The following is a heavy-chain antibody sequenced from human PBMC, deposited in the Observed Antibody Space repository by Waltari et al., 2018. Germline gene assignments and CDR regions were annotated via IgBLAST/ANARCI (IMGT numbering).Heavy chain of an antibody. CDR2: INPNSGGT. D-gene: IGHD3-3*01. CDR3: ARGRGVGVVIPTAY. Sequence: QVQLVQSGAEVKKPGASVKVSCQASGYTFTGYYMHWVRQAPGQGLEWMGWINPNSGGTIYAQKFQGRVTMPRDTSISTAYMELSRLRSDDTAVYYCARGRGVGVVIPTAYWGQGTLVTVSS. V-gene: IGHV1-2*02. CDR1: GYTFTGYY. J-gene: IGHJ4*02.